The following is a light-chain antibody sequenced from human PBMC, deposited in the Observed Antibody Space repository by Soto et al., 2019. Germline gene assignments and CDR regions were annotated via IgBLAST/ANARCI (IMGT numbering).Light chain of an antibody. V-gene: IGKV3-20*01. CDR2: GAS. J-gene: IGKJ2*01. Sequence: EIVLTQSPGTLSLSPGERATLSCRASQSVSSSSLAWYQQKPGQAPRLLIYGASSRATGIPDRFSGSGSGTDFTLTISRLETEDCAVFYCQQDGSSPYTFGQGTKLEIK. CDR1: QSVSSSS. CDR3: QQDGSSPYT.